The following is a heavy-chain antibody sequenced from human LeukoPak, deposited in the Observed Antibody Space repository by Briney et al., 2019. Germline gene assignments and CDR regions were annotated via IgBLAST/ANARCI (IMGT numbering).Heavy chain of an antibody. J-gene: IGHJ4*02. CDR1: GGSISSGGYY. D-gene: IGHD3-3*01. CDR2: IYHSGST. Sequence: SQTLSLTCTVSGGSISSGGYYWSWIRQPPGKGLEWIGYIYHSGSTYYNPSLKSRVTISVDTSKNQFSLKLSSVTAADTAVYYCARLQTIFGVVTPTPFDYWGQGTLVTVSS. CDR3: ARLQTIFGVVTPTPFDY. V-gene: IGHV4-30-2*03.